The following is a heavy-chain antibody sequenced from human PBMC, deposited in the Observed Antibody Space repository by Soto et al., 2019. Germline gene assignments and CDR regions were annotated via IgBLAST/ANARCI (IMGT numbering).Heavy chain of an antibody. CDR3: AKDRGMYSRSSYGMDV. CDR2: ISYDGSSE. J-gene: IGHJ6*02. V-gene: IGHV3-30*18. CDR1: GFTFSSYG. Sequence: QVQLVQSGGGVVQPGGSLRLSCTASGFTFSSYGMHWVRQAPDKGLEREAVISYDGSSEYYADSVKGRFTISRDNLQNTLYLQMNSLRPEDTAVYYCAKDRGMYSRSSYGMDVWGQGTTVTVSS. D-gene: IGHD6-13*01.